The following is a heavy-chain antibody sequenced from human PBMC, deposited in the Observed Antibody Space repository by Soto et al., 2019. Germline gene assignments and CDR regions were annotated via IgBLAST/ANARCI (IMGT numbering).Heavy chain of an antibody. CDR1: GGSINSYF. J-gene: IGHJ4*02. CDR3: AAPPDY. V-gene: IGHV4-59*01. CDR2: IYYTGKT. Sequence: SETLSLTCTVSGGSINSYFWSWIRQPPGRGLEWIGYIYYTGKTNYNPSLKSRITMSVDTSKNQFSLRLNSVTAADTAVYYCAAPPDYWGQGTLVTVSS.